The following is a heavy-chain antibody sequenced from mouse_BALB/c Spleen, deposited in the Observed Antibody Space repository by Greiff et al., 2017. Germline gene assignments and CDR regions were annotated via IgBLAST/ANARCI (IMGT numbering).Heavy chain of an antibody. Sequence: EVKLMESGAELVKPGASVKLSCTASGFNIKDTYMHWVKQRPEQGLEWIGRIDPANGNTKYDPKFQGKATITADTSSNTAYLQLSSLTSEDTAVYYCASYDGYTYWGQGTLVTVSA. CDR1: GFNIKDTY. CDR2: IDPANGNT. V-gene: IGHV14-3*02. D-gene: IGHD2-3*01. CDR3: ASYDGYTY. J-gene: IGHJ3*01.